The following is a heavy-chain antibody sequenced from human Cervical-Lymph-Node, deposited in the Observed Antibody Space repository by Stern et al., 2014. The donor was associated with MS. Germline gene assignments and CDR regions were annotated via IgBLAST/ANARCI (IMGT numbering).Heavy chain of an antibody. CDR3: ARDRPPPPDYYGMDV. Sequence: MQLVESGGDVVQPGRSLRLSCAASGFTFSTYGMHWVRQAPGKGLEWVAGIWYHGSNKYYADSVKGRFTISRDNSKNTLYLQMNSLRGEDTAIYYCARDRPPPPDYYGMDVWGQGTTVTVSS. CDR1: GFTFSTYG. V-gene: IGHV3-33*01. J-gene: IGHJ6*02. CDR2: IWYHGSNK.